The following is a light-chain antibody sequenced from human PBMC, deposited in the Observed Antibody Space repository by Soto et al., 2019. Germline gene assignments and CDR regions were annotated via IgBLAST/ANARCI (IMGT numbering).Light chain of an antibody. Sequence: QSVLTQPASVSGSPGQSITIPCTGTSSDVGAYDFVSWYQQHPDKAPKLMIYEVRGRPSGVSNRFSGSKSFNTATLTISGLQAEDEADYYCSSHTTRNTRVFGTGTKLTVL. CDR3: SSHTTRNTRV. V-gene: IGLV2-14*03. CDR2: EVR. J-gene: IGLJ1*01. CDR1: SSDVGAYDF.